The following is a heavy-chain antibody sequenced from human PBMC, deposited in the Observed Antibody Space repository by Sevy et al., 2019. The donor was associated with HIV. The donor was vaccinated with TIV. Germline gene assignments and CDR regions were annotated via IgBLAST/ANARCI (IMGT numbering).Heavy chain of an antibody. CDR3: ARDPPGWDIVATVFDY. CDR1: GFTFSSYA. D-gene: IGHD5-12*01. V-gene: IGHV3-30-3*01. CDR2: ISYDGSNK. J-gene: IGHJ4*02. Sequence: GESLKISCAASGFTFSSYAMHWVRQAPGKGLEWVAVISYDGSNKYYAYPVKGRFTISRDNPKNPLYLRMNSLRAEDTAVYYCARDPPGWDIVATVFDYWGQGTLVTVSS.